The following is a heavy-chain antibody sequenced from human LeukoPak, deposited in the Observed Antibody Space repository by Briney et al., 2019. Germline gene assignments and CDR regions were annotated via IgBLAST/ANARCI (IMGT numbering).Heavy chain of an antibody. Sequence: ASVKVSCKASGYTITDYYLHWVRQAPGQGLEWMGWIIPNTGGTNYAQKFQDWVTMSSDTSVSTAYMELSSLRSDDTAVYYCARGSPSYAQWHFDLWGRGTLVTVSS. CDR3: ARGSPSYAQWHFDL. CDR1: GYTITDYY. D-gene: IGHD2/OR15-2a*01. CDR2: IIPNTGGT. J-gene: IGHJ2*01. V-gene: IGHV1-2*04.